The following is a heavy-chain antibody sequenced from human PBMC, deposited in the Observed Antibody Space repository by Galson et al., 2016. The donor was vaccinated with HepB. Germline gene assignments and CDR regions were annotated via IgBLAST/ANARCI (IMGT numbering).Heavy chain of an antibody. CDR1: GFTFSSYG. V-gene: IGHV3-33*01. CDR3: ARDRLGGRPTYYYYYDMDD. J-gene: IGHJ6*02. Sequence: SLRLSCAASGFTFSSYGMRWVRQAPGKGLEWVAVIWYDGSNKYYADSVKGRFTISRDNSESTVYLQMNSLRVEDTAVYYCARDRLGGRPTYYYYYDMDDWGQGTTVTVSS. CDR2: IWYDGSNK. D-gene: IGHD5-12*01.